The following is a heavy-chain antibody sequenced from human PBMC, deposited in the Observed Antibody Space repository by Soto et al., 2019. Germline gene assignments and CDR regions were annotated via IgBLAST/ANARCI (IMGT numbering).Heavy chain of an antibody. J-gene: IGHJ4*02. CDR2: IIPIFGTA. CDR1: GGTFSSYA. V-gene: IGHV1-69*01. Sequence: QVQLVQSGAEVKKPGSSVKVSCKASGGTFSSYAISWVRQAPGQGLEWMGGIIPIFGTANYAQKFQGRVTITADESTSTAYMELSSLRSEDMAVYYCARDRGSGSYQGWGFDYLSQGNLVTVSS. D-gene: IGHD3-10*01. CDR3: ARDRGSGSYQGWGFDY.